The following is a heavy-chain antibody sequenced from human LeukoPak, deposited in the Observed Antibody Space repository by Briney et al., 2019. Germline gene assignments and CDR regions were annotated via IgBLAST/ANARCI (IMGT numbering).Heavy chain of an antibody. CDR3: VRYTKNGYDTPGFDY. Sequence: PSETLSLTCTVSGGSISSYYWSWVRQPAGKGLEWIGRIYTSGSTDFNPSLKSRVTMSVDTSKNQFSLKLSSVTAADTAVYYCVRYTKNGYDTPGFDYWGQGTLVTVSS. D-gene: IGHD5-12*01. CDR1: GGSISSYY. V-gene: IGHV4-4*07. CDR2: IYTSGST. J-gene: IGHJ4*02.